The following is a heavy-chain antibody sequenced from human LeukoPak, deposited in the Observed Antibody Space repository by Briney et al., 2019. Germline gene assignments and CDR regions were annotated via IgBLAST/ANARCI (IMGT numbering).Heavy chain of an antibody. Sequence: QTGGSLRLSCAASGFTFDDYAMHWVRQAPGKGLEWVSGISWNSGSIGYADSVKGRFTISRDNAKNSLYLQMKSLRAEDTALYYXAXGAXGWNDGVFDYWGQGTLVTVSS. D-gene: IGHD1-1*01. CDR3: AXGAXGWNDGVFDY. CDR2: ISWNSGSI. V-gene: IGHV3-9*01. J-gene: IGHJ4*02. CDR1: GFTFDDYA.